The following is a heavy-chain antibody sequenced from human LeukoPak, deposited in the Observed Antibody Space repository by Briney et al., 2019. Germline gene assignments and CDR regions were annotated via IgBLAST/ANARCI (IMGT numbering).Heavy chain of an antibody. CDR2: IYTSGST. D-gene: IGHD2/OR15-2a*01. V-gene: IGHV4-4*07. J-gene: IGHJ5*02. CDR3: ARDTLSWVDP. Sequence: ASETLSLTCTVSGGSISTYYWSWIRQPAGKGLEWIGRIYTSGSTNYNPSLKSRVTMSVDTSKNQFSLKLSSVTAADTAMYYCARDTLSWVDPWGQGTLVTVSS. CDR1: GGSISTYY.